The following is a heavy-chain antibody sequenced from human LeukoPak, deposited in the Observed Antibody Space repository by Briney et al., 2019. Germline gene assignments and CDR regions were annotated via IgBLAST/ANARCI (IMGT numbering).Heavy chain of an antibody. V-gene: IGHV1-2*02. J-gene: IGHJ4*02. D-gene: IGHD6-19*01. CDR1: EYTFTGYY. CDR2: INPNSGAT. Sequence: ASVKVSCKASEYTFTGYYMHWVRRAPGQGLEWMGWINPNSGATNYPQKFQGRVTMTGDTSISTAYMELSSLRSDDTAVYYCARGEVNSSGWDCFHFWGQGTLVTVSS. CDR3: ARGEVNSSGWDCFHF.